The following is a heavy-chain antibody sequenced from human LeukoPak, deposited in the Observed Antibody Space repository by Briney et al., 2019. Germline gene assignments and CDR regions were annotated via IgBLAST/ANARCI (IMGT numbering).Heavy chain of an antibody. CDR3: ARLCYDSSGYYCPLDY. D-gene: IGHD3-22*01. CDR2: MNPNSGNT. Sequence: ASVKVSCKASGYTFTSYDINWVRQATGQGLEWMGWMNPNSGNTGYAQKFQGRVTITRNTSISTAYMELSSLRPEDTAVYYCARLCYDSSGYYCPLDYWGQGTLVTVSS. CDR1: GYTFTSYD. J-gene: IGHJ4*02. V-gene: IGHV1-8*03.